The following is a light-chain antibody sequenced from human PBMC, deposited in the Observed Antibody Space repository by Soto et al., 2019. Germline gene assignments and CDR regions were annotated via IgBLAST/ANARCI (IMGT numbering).Light chain of an antibody. V-gene: IGKV3-20*01. CDR2: GAS. Sequence: EIMMTQPPVTLSLSPVERATISPRASQSVSSSQLAWYQQKPGQAPRLLIYGASERPTGIPDRFSGSGSGTDFTLTISRLEPEDFAVYYCQQYGSSGTFGQGTKVDIK. CDR1: QSVSSSQ. J-gene: IGKJ1*01. CDR3: QQYGSSGT.